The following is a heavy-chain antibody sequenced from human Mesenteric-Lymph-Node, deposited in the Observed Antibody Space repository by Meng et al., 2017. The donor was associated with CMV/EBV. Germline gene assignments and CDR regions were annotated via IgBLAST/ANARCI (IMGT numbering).Heavy chain of an antibody. Sequence: GKSLKISCAASGFTFDTYAMHWVRQAPGKGLEWVAVISYDGSDRYYADSVKGRFTISRDNAENSVYLLMNSLRAEDTAVYFCARDVVGFDYWGQGTLVTVSS. CDR2: ISYDGSDR. D-gene: IGHD2-15*01. J-gene: IGHJ4*02. V-gene: IGHV3-30*04. CDR3: ARDVVGFDY. CDR1: GFTFDTYA.